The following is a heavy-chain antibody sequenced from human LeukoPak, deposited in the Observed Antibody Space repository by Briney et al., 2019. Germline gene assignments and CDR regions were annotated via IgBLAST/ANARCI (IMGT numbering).Heavy chain of an antibody. CDR2: IYYSGST. CDR1: GGSLSSSSYY. D-gene: IGHD3-10*01. CDR3: ARPMVRGVRHWYFDL. J-gene: IGHJ2*01. V-gene: IGHV4-39*01. Sequence: SETLSLTCTVSGGSLSSSSYYWGWIRQPPGKGLEWLGSIYYSGSTYYNPSLKSRVTISVDTSKNQFSLKLSSVTAADTAVYYCARPMVRGVRHWYFDLWGRGTLVTVSS.